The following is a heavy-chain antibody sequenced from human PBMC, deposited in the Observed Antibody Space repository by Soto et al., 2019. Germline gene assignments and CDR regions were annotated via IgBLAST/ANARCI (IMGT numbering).Heavy chain of an antibody. CDR3: ARVRVGAPPKDY. D-gene: IGHD1-26*01. V-gene: IGHV1-69*01. CDR1: GGTFSSYA. Sequence: QVQLVQSGAEVKKPGSSVKVSCTASGGTFSSYAISWVRQAPGQGLEWMGGIIPIFGTANYAQKFQGRVTITADESTSTANMELSSVRSEDTAVYYCARVRVGAPPKDYWGQGTLVTVSS. CDR2: IIPIFGTA. J-gene: IGHJ4*02.